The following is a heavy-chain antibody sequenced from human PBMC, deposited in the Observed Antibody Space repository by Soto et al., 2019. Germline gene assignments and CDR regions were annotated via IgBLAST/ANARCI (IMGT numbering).Heavy chain of an antibody. V-gene: IGHV3-33*01. Sequence: GGSLRLSCVGSGFTFSAYGMHWVRQAPGTGLEWVAVIWNDGTNENYADSVKGRFTISRDNSKKTLYLQMNSLRVEDTAIYYCVRDMPYYDLWNGYSGIFDSWGQGTLVTVSS. CDR1: GFTFSAYG. CDR2: IWNDGTNE. CDR3: VRDMPYYDLWNGYSGIFDS. D-gene: IGHD3-3*01. J-gene: IGHJ4*02.